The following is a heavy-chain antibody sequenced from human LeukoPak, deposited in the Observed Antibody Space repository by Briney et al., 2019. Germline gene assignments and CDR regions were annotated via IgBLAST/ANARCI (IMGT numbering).Heavy chain of an antibody. J-gene: IGHJ4*02. CDR2: IIPMLGIT. V-gene: IGHV1-69*04. Sequence: ASVKVSCKTSGDTFSNYAINWVRQAPGQGLEWMGRIIPMLGITDFAQTFQGRVTLTADTATSTAYMELSSLKSGDTAVYYCAGEVFRGELPYYFDYWGQGALVTVSS. D-gene: IGHD1-7*01. CDR1: GDTFSNYA. CDR3: AGEVFRGELPYYFDY.